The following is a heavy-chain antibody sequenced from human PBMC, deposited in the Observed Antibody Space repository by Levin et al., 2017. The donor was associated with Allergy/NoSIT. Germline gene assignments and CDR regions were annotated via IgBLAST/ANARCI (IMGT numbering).Heavy chain of an antibody. CDR1: GFTFSSYE. Sequence: GGSLRLSCAASGFTFSSYEMNWVRQAPGKGLEWVSYISSSGSTIYYADSVKGRFTISRDNAKNSLYLQMNSLRAEDTAVYYCARGSSSKPYYYYMDVWGKGTTVTVSS. V-gene: IGHV3-48*03. D-gene: IGHD6-6*01. CDR2: ISSSGSTI. CDR3: ARGSSSKPYYYYMDV. J-gene: IGHJ6*03.